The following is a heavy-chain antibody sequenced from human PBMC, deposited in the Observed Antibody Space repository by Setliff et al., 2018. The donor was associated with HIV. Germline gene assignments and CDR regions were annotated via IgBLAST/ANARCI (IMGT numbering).Heavy chain of an antibody. CDR3: ASGAVAATGHYYYYYMDV. V-gene: IGHV6-1*01. Sequence: SQTLSLTCVISGDSVSSNSAAWNWIRQSPSRGLEWLGRTYYKSKWYNDYAVSVKSRITINPDTSKNQFSLQPSSVTPEDTAVYYCASGAVAATGHYYYYYMDVWGKGTTVTVSS. CDR1: GDSVSSNSAA. J-gene: IGHJ6*03. CDR2: TYYKSKWYN. D-gene: IGHD6-19*01.